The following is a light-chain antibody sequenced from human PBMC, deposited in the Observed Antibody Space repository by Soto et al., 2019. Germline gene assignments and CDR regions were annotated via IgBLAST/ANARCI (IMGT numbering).Light chain of an antibody. CDR3: CSYRSSSTLV. Sequence: QSALTQPASVSGSPGQSVTTSCTGTSSDIGAYKYVSWYQHHPGKSPRLLIYEVSNRPSGVSNRFSASKSGNTASLTISGLQAEDEADYYCCSYRSSSTLVFGGGTKVTVL. CDR2: EVS. J-gene: IGLJ2*01. V-gene: IGLV2-14*01. CDR1: SSDIGAYKY.